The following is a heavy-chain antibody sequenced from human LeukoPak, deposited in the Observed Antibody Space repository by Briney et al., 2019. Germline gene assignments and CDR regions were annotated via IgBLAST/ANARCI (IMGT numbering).Heavy chain of an antibody. CDR1: GFTFSSYA. V-gene: IGHV3-30*18. D-gene: IGHD3-10*01. CDR3: AKEGVWFGEFRYYFDC. J-gene: IGHJ4*02. CDR2: ISYDGTNK. Sequence: GGSLRLSCAPSGFTFSSYAMHWVRQAPGKGLEWGALISYDGTNKYYADSVKGRFTISRDNSKNSLYLQMNSLRAEDTAVYYCAKEGVWFGEFRYYFDCWGQGTLVTVSS.